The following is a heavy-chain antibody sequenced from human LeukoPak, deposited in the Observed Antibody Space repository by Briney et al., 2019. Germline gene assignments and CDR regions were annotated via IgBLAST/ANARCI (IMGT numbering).Heavy chain of an antibody. J-gene: IGHJ6*03. CDR1: GFSLSTSGVG. V-gene: IGHV2-5*02. Sequence: SGPTLVKPTQTLTLTCTFSGFSLSTSGVGVGWIRQPPGKALEWLALIYWDDDKRYSPSLKSRLTITKDTSKNQVVLTMTNMDPVDTATYYCAHRPSVADPTLYYYYYYMDVWGKGTTVTVSS. CDR2: IYWDDDK. CDR3: AHRPSVADPTLYYYYYYMDV. D-gene: IGHD6-19*01.